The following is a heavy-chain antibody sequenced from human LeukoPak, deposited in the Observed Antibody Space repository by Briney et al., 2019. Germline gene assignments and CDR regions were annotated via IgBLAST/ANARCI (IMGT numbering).Heavy chain of an antibody. Sequence: GASVKVSCKASGYTFTSYGISWVRQAPGQGLEWMGWISAYNGNTKYAQKLQDRVTMTTDTSTSTAYMELRSLRSDDTAVYYCARGRITIFGVVTPYWYFDLWGRGTLVTVSS. CDR1: GYTFTSYG. CDR3: ARGRITIFGVVTPYWYFDL. D-gene: IGHD3-3*01. J-gene: IGHJ2*01. V-gene: IGHV1-18*01. CDR2: ISAYNGNT.